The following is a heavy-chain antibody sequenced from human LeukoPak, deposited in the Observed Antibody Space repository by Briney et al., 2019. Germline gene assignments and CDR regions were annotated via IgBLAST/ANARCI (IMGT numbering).Heavy chain of an antibody. D-gene: IGHD3-9*01. V-gene: IGHV3-33*08. J-gene: IGHJ5*02. Sequence: PGRSLRLSCAASGFTFSSYGMHWVRQAPGTGLERVAVICYDGSNKYYADSVKGRFTISRANSKNTRYLQMNSLRAKDTAVYYCARAINEVRYFGGRGNNWFDPWGQGTLVTVSS. CDR3: ARAINEVRYFGGRGNNWFDP. CDR1: GFTFSSYG. CDR2: ICYDGSNK.